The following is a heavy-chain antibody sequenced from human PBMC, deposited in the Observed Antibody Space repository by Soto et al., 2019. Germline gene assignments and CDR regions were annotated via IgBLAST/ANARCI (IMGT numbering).Heavy chain of an antibody. V-gene: IGHV1-69*12. Sequence: QVQLVQSGAEVKKPGSSVKVSCKASGGTFSSYAISWVRQAPGQGLEWMGGIIPIFGTVNYAQKFQGRVTITADESTSTAYMELSSLRSEDTAVYYCARDREQLAAVYYGMDVWGQGTTVTVSS. J-gene: IGHJ6*02. CDR3: ARDREQLAAVYYGMDV. CDR1: GGTFSSYA. CDR2: IIPIFGTV. D-gene: IGHD6-6*01.